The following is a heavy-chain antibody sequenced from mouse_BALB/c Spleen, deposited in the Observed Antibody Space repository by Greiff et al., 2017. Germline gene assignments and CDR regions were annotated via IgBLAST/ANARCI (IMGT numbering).Heavy chain of an antibody. CDR3: ARLVRGYYAMDY. J-gene: IGHJ4*01. CDR2: INPNNGGT. Sequence: EVKLQESGPELVKPGASVKIPCKASGYTFTDYNMDWVKQSHGKSLEWIGDINPNNGGTIYNQKFKGKATLTVDKSSSTAYMELRSLTSEDTAVYYCARLVRGYYAMDYWGQGTSVTVSS. CDR1: GYTFTDYN. D-gene: IGHD2-14*01. V-gene: IGHV1-18*01.